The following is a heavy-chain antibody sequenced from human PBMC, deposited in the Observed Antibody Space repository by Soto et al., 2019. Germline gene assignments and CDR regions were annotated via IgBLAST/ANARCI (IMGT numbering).Heavy chain of an antibody. CDR3: ARMGHLDV. CDR2: IKQAGSEK. V-gene: IGHV3-7*01. D-gene: IGHD3-16*01. J-gene: IGHJ6*04. Sequence: TGGSLRLSCAASGFIFSSYWMSWVRQAPGKGLEWVANIKQAGSEKYYVDSVKGRFTISRDDAKNSLFLQMNSLRAEDTAVYYCARMGHLDVWGKGTTVTVSS. CDR1: GFIFSSYW.